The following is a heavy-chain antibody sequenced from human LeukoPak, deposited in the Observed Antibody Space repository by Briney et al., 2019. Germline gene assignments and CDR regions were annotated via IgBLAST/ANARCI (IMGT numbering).Heavy chain of an antibody. CDR2: ISYDGSNK. CDR1: GFTFSSYD. CDR3: AKVRIVATTSYYFDY. Sequence: PGGSLRLSCAASGFTFSSYDMHWVRQAPGKGLEWVAVISYDGSNKYYTDSVKGRFTISRDTSKNTLYLQMNSLRAEDTAVYYCAKVRIVATTSYYFDYWGQGTLVTVSS. J-gene: IGHJ4*02. V-gene: IGHV3-30*18. D-gene: IGHD5-12*01.